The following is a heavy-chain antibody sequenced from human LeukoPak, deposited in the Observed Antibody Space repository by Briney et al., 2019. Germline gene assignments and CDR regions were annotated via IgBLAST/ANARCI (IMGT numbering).Heavy chain of an antibody. CDR3: ARDFPLNVDSSGWYEWPYNWFDP. J-gene: IGHJ5*02. Sequence: GASVKVSYKASGYTFTSYDINWVRQATGQGLEWMGWMNPNSGNTGYAQKFQGRVTMTRNTSISTAYMELSSLRSEDTAVYYCARDFPLNVDSSGWYEWPYNWFDPWGQGTLVTVSS. V-gene: IGHV1-8*01. CDR2: MNPNSGNT. CDR1: GYTFTSYD. D-gene: IGHD6-19*01.